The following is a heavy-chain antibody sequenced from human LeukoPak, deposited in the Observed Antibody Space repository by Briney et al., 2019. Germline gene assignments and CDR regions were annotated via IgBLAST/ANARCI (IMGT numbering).Heavy chain of an antibody. Sequence: PSETLSLTCAVYGGSFSGYYWGWIRQPPGKGLEWIGSIDYSGSTYYNPSLKSRVTISVDTSKNQFSLKLSSVTAADTAVYYCTRGKSIAASGDYWGQGTLVTVSS. V-gene: IGHV4-34*01. J-gene: IGHJ4*02. CDR1: GGSFSGYY. CDR2: IDYSGST. CDR3: TRGKSIAASGDY. D-gene: IGHD6-6*01.